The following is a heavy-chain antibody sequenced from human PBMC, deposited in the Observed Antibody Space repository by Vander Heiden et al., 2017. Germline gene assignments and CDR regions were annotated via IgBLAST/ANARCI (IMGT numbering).Heavy chain of an antibody. CDR3: ANFMVVGPPR. V-gene: IGHV3-23*01. D-gene: IGHD3-10*01. J-gene: IGHJ4*02. CDR2: ISGSGGST. CDR1: GFTFTSYA. Sequence: EVRLLGSGGGLVRPGGSLGSSWAAPGFTFTSYAMSWVRQAPGKGLEWVSAISGSGGSTYYADSVKGRFTISRDNSKNTLYLQMNSLRAEDTAVYYCANFMVVGPPRWGQGTLVTVSS.